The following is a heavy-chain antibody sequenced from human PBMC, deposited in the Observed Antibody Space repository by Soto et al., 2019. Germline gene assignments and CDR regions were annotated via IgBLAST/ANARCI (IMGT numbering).Heavy chain of an antibody. V-gene: IGHV3-74*01. D-gene: IGHD3-10*01. J-gene: IGHJ4*02. Sequence: EVQLVESGGGLVQPGGSLRLSCAASGFTFTNNWIHWVRQAPGKGLVWVSRVNTFGSITNYADSVRGRFTISRDNAKNTVYLQMNSLRVEDTAVYYCVRGAHSAYYVAFWGQGTLVTVSS. CDR2: VNTFGSIT. CDR3: VRGAHSAYYVAF. CDR1: GFTFTNNW.